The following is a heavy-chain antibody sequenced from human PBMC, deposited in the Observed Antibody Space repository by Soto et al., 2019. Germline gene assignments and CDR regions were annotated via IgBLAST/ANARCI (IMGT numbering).Heavy chain of an antibody. J-gene: IGHJ6*02. D-gene: IGHD4-4*01. CDR3: ARDGSYSNYGYYYYGMDV. CDR2: ISYDGSNK. V-gene: IGHV3-30-3*01. CDR1: GFTFSSYV. Sequence: PGGSLRLSCAASGFTFSSYVMHWVRQAPGKGLEWVAVISYDGSNKYYADSVKGRFTISRDNSKNTLYLQMNSLRAEDTAVYYCARDGSYSNYGYYYYGMDVWGQGTTVTVSS.